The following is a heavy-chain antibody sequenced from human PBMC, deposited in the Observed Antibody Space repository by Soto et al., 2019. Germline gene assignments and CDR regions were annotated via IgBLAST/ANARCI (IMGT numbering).Heavy chain of an antibody. CDR3: AATYTVATIKIDY. V-gene: IGHV1-24*01. CDR1: GFTLTELS. Sequence: ASVKVSCKVSGFTLTELSIHWVRQAPGKGFEWMGGFDPEDGETIYAQKFQGRVTMCEDTSTDTAYMDLSSLTSEDTAVYYCAATYTVATIKIDYWGQGTLVTVS. J-gene: IGHJ4*02. D-gene: IGHD5-12*01. CDR2: FDPEDGET.